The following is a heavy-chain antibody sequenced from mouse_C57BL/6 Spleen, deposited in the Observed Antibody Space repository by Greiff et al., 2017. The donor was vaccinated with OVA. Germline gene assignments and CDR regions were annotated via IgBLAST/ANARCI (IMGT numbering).Heavy chain of an antibody. V-gene: IGHV1-50*01. CDR1: GYTFTSYW. D-gene: IGHD2-12*01. J-gene: IGHJ2*01. CDR3: ARRRRNLGFDY. CDR2: IDPSDSYT. Sequence: QVQLQQPGAELVKPGASVKLSCKASGYTFTSYWMQWVTQRPGQGLEWIGEIDPSDSYTTYTQKFKGNATLTVDPSSSTAYMQLSSLTSEDSAVYYCARRRRNLGFDYWGQGTTLTVSS.